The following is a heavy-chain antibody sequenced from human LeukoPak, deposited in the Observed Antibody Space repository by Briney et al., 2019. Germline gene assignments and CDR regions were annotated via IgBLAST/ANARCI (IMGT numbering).Heavy chain of an antibody. CDR3: ARDGYSSGWYVY. J-gene: IGHJ4*02. CDR1: GFTFSSYS. CDR2: ISSSSSYI. Sequence: GGSLRLSCAASGFTFSSYSMNWVRQAPGKGLEWVSSISSSSSYIYYADSVKGRFTISRDNAKNSLYLQMNRLRAEDTAVYYCARDGYSSGWYVYWGQGTLVTVSS. V-gene: IGHV3-21*01. D-gene: IGHD6-19*01.